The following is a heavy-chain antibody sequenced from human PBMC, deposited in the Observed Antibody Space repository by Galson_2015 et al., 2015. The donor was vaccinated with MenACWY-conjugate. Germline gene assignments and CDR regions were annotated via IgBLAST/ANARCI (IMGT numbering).Heavy chain of an antibody. Sequence: LRLSCAASGFNFTTAWMSWVRRAPGQGLEWIARIKSKSYDETTEYAAPVEGRFTISRDDSRNTLSLQMNSLKTEDTAVYYCTRENDWNFWDWGQGTLVTVSS. V-gene: IGHV3-15*01. J-gene: IGHJ4*02. CDR3: TRENDWNFWD. CDR1: GFNFTTAW. D-gene: IGHD1-7*01. CDR2: IKSKSYDETT.